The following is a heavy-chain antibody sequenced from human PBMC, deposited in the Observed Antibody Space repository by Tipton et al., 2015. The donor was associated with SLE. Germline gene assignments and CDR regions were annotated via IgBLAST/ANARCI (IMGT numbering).Heavy chain of an antibody. V-gene: IGHV4-39*07. CDR3: ARDGDTATLDY. CDR2: IYYSGST. D-gene: IGHD5-18*01. J-gene: IGHJ4*02. CDR1: GGSISSSSYY. Sequence: TLSLTCTVSGGSISSSSYYWGWIRQPPGKGLEWIGSIYYSGSTYYNPSLKSRVTISVDTSKNQFSLKLSSVTAADTAVYYCARDGDTATLDYWGQGTLVTVSS.